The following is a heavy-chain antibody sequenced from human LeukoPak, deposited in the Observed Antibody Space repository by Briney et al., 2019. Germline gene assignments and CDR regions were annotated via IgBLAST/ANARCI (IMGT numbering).Heavy chain of an antibody. CDR3: ARDNVASKRAWFDP. Sequence: SVKVSCKASGYSFTSYGISWVRQAPGQGLEWMGWIIPYSGNTNYAQKLQGRVTMTTDTSTRTAYMELRSLRSDDTAIYYCARDNVASKRAWFDPWGQGTLVTVSS. V-gene: IGHV1-18*01. CDR1: GYSFTSYG. D-gene: IGHD3-3*02. CDR2: IIPYSGNT. J-gene: IGHJ5*02.